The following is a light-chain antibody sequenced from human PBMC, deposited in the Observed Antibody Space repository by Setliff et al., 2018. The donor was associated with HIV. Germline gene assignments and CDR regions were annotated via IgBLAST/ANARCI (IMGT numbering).Light chain of an antibody. CDR3: QAWDSSTAV. Sequence: SYELTQPPSVSVSPGQTASITCSGDKLGDKYACWYQQKPGQSPVLVIYRDSKRPSGIPERFSGSNSGNTATLTISGTQAMDEADYYCQAWDSSTAVFGTGTNVTVL. CDR2: RDS. V-gene: IGLV3-1*01. CDR1: KLGDKY. J-gene: IGLJ1*01.